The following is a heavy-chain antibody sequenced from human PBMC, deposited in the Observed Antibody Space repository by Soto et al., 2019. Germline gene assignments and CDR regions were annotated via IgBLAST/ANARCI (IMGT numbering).Heavy chain of an antibody. J-gene: IGHJ5*02. CDR2: ISGSGGST. CDR1: GFTFSSYA. V-gene: IGHV3-23*01. Sequence: GGSLRLSCAASGFTFSSYAMSWVRQAPGKGLEWVSAISGSGGSTYYADSVKGRFTISRDNSKNTLYLQMNSLRAEDTAVYYCANVGSVYWNYLYNWFDPWGQGTLVTVSS. D-gene: IGHD1-7*01. CDR3: ANVGSVYWNYLYNWFDP.